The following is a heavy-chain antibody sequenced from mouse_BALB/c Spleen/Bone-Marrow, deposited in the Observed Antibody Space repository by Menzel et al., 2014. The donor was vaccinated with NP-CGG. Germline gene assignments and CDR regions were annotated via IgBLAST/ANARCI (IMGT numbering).Heavy chain of an antibody. D-gene: IGHD2-1*01. Sequence: EVQLVESGGGLVQPGGSRKLSCAASGFTFSNFGMHWFRQSPEKGLEWVAFVSTGSTIIYYADTVKGRFTISRDNPENTLFLQMTSLRSEDTAICYCARSHFYGNYFDYWGQGTTLTVSS. CDR2: VSTGSTII. CDR1: GFTFSNFG. CDR3: ARSHFYGNYFDY. V-gene: IGHV5-17*02. J-gene: IGHJ2*01.